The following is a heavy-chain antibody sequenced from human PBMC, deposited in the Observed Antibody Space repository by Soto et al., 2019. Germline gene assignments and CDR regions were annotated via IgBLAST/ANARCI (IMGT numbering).Heavy chain of an antibody. CDR2: IYYSGSN. CDR1: GGSISSYY. D-gene: IGHD3-16*01. J-gene: IGHJ4*02. Sequence: QVQLQESGPGLVKPSETLSLTCTVSGGSISSYYWSWIRQPPGKGLEWIGYIYYSGSNNYNPSLKSRVTISVDTSKNQFSLKLSSVTAADTAVYYCARRWGTTFDFWGQGTLVTVSP. V-gene: IGHV4-59*08. CDR3: ARRWGTTFDF.